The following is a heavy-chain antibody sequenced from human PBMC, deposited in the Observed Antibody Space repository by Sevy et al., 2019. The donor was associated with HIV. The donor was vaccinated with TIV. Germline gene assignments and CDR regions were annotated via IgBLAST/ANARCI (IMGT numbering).Heavy chain of an antibody. D-gene: IGHD3-10*01. V-gene: IGHV3-48*01. CDR1: GFTFSSYS. CDR2: ISSSSSTI. J-gene: IGHJ4*02. Sequence: GGSLRLSCAASGFTFSSYSMNWVRQAPGKGLEWVSYISSSSSTIYYADSVKGRFTISRDNAKNSLYLQMNSLRAEDTAVYYCARDLKCMVRGAVDYWGQVALVTVST. CDR3: ARDLKCMVRGAVDY.